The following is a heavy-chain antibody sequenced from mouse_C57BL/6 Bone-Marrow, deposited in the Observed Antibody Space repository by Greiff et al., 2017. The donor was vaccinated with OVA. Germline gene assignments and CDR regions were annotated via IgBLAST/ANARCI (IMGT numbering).Heavy chain of an antibody. J-gene: IGHJ1*03. CDR2: ISYDGSN. Sequence: DVKLQESGPGLVKPSQSLSLTCSVTGYSITSGYYWNWIRQFPGNKLEWMGYISYDGSNNYNPSLKNRISITRDTSKNQFFLKLNSVTTEDTATYYCAGYYYGSSYDWYFDVWGTGTTVTVSS. CDR3: AGYYYGSSYDWYFDV. V-gene: IGHV3-6*01. D-gene: IGHD1-1*01. CDR1: GYSITSGYY.